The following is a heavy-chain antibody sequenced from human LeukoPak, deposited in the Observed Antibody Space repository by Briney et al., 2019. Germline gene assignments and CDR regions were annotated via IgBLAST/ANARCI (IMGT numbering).Heavy chain of an antibody. CDR3: ANSGGYYSVFDH. V-gene: IGHV3-23*01. CDR1: GFTFSSYA. J-gene: IGHJ4*02. CDR2: ISGSAGNI. D-gene: IGHD3-22*01. Sequence: GGSLRLSCAASGFTFSSYAMSWVRQAPGKGLEWVSAISGSAGNIYYADSVKGRFTISRDNSKNTQYLQMNSLRAEDTAVYYCANSGGYYSVFDHWGQGTLVTVSS.